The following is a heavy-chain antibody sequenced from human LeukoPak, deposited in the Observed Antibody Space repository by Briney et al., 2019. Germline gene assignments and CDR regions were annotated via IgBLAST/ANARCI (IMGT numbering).Heavy chain of an antibody. CDR1: GFTFSIYA. CDR3: AKGGLGAVDYFDP. V-gene: IGHV3-23*01. CDR2: ISNDARRT. D-gene: IGHD6-19*01. J-gene: IGHJ5*02. Sequence: GGSLGLSCAASGFTFSIYAMSWVRQAPGKGLEWVSSISNDARRTYYPDSVKGRFTISRDNSKNTVYLQMSSLRAGDTAVYSCAKGGLGAVDYFDPWGLGTLVTVSS.